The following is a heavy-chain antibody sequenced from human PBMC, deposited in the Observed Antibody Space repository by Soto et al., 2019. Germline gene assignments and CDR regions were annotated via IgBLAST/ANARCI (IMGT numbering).Heavy chain of an antibody. CDR1: GGSISSGGYY. Sequence: SETLSLTCTVSGGSISSGGYYWSWIRQHPGKGLEWIGYIYYSGSTYYNPSLKSRVTISVDTSKNQFSLKLSSVTAADTAVYYCARVVVAATRFRWFDPWGKGTLVTVPQ. J-gene: IGHJ5*02. CDR3: ARVVVAATRFRWFDP. D-gene: IGHD2-15*01. V-gene: IGHV4-31*03. CDR2: IYYSGST.